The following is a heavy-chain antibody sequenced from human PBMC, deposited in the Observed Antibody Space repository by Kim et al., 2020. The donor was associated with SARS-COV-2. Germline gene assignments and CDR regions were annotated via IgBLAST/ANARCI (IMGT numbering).Heavy chain of an antibody. D-gene: IGHD2-15*01. J-gene: IGHJ4*02. Sequence: GGSLRLSCAASGFIFSDHYMDWVRQAPGKGLEWIGRSRDRANSYTTEYAASVKGRFTISRDISKNLLYLQMNSLKTEDTAVYYCARKERDSDYCDYWGQGTLVTVSS. V-gene: IGHV3-72*01. CDR2: SRDRANSYTT. CDR1: GFIFSDHY. CDR3: ARKERDSDYCDY.